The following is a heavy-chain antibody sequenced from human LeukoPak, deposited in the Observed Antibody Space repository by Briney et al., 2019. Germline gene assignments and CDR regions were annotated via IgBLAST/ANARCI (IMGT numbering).Heavy chain of an antibody. CDR2: ISATSGNT. D-gene: IGHD3-10*01. V-gene: IGHV3-23*01. CDR1: GFTFSSYA. J-gene: IGHJ6*03. Sequence: GGSLRLSCEVSGFTFSSYAMNWVRQAPGKGLEWVSSISATSGNTYYADSVKGRFTISRDNSKNTLYLQMNSLRAEDTAVYYCARVRITMVRGEYYYMDVWGKGTTVTISS. CDR3: ARVRITMVRGEYYYMDV.